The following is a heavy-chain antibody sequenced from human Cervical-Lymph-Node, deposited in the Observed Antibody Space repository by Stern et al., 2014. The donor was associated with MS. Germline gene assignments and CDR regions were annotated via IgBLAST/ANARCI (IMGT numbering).Heavy chain of an antibody. CDR2: ILHDGSNE. J-gene: IGHJ4*02. CDR1: GFNFISYS. V-gene: IGHV3-30-3*01. D-gene: IGHD3-22*01. CDR3: AREPYNYDGDGYLDH. Sequence: VQLVESGGGVVHPGRSLRLSCAASGFNFISYSMYWVRQAPGTGLEWVAVILHDGSNEYYADSVKGRFTISRDNSKNTVSLQMNSLRVEDTAVYYCAREPYNYDGDGYLDHWGQGTLVTVSS.